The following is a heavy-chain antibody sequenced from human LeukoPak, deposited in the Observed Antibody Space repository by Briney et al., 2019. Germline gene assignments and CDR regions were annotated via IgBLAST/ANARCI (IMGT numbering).Heavy chain of an antibody. CDR3: ARGPLNWFDP. CDR2: IYYSGST. V-gene: IGHV4-31*03. J-gene: IGHJ5*02. Sequence: SETLSLTCTVSGGSISSGGYYWSWIRQHPGKGLEWIGYIYYSGSTYYNPSLKSRVTISVDTSKNQFSLKLSSVTAADTAVYYCARGPLNWFDPWGRGTLVTVSS. CDR1: GGSISSGGYY.